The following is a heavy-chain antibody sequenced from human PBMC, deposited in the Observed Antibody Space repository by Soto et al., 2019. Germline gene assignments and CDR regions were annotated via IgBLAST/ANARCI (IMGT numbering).Heavy chain of an antibody. CDR3: ARLYYDILTGYPSWFDP. CDR2: ISAYSGNT. D-gene: IGHD3-9*01. CDR1: GYTFISYG. J-gene: IGHJ5*02. V-gene: IGHV1-18*01. Sequence: QVQLVQSGAEVKKPGASVKVSCKASGYTFISYGISWVRQAPGQGLEWMGWISAYSGNTNYAQKLQGRVTMPTDTSTSTAYMELRSLRSDDTAVYYCARLYYDILTGYPSWFDPWGQGTLVTVSS.